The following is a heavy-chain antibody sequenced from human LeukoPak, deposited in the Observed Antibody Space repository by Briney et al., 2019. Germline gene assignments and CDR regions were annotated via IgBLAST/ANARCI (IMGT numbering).Heavy chain of an antibody. J-gene: IGHJ5*02. V-gene: IGHV1-18*01. CDR2: ISAYNGNT. Sequence: ASVKVSCQASGYTFTSYGISWVRQAPGQGLEWMGWISAYNGNTNYAQKLQGRVTMTTDTSTSTAYMELRSLRSDDTAVYYCARVSRGVVVVAATGWFDPWGQGTLVTVSS. CDR1: GYTFTSYG. CDR3: ARVSRGVVVVAATGWFDP. D-gene: IGHD2-15*01.